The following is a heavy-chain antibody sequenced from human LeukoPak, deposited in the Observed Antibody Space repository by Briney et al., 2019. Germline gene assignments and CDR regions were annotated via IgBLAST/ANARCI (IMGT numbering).Heavy chain of an antibody. CDR3: ARGSGYSSSSNLDY. J-gene: IGHJ4*02. CDR2: ISSNGGST. D-gene: IGHD6-6*01. V-gene: IGHV3-64*01. CDR1: GFTFSSYA. Sequence: GGSLRLSCAASGFTFSSYAMHWVRQAPGKGLEYVSAISSNGGSTYYANSVKGRFTISRDNSKNTLYLQMGSLRAEDMAVYYCARGSGYSSSSNLDYWGQGTLVTVSS.